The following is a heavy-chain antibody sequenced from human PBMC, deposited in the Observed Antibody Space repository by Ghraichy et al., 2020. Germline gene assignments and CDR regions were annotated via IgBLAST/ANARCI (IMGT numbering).Heavy chain of an antibody. CDR2: IKQDGSEI. Sequence: GGSLRLSCAASGFIFTNYWMSWVRQAPGKGPEWVAIIKQDGSEIYYVDSVKGRFTISRDNAKNLVYLQMNSLRGEDTAVYYCARDKSKEREELGSRWAYWGQGTLVTVSS. J-gene: IGHJ4*02. V-gene: IGHV3-7*04. CDR3: ARDKSKEREELGSRWAY. CDR1: GFIFTNYW. D-gene: IGHD1-26*01.